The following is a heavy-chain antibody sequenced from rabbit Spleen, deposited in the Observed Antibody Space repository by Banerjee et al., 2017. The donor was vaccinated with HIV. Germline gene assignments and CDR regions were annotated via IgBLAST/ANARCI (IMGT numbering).Heavy chain of an antibody. Sequence: QEQLVESGGGLVKPEGSLTLTCKASGVSFSDKDVMCWVRQAPGKGLEWIACINIITGSSGFSYFASWAKGRFTISKTSSTTVTLQMTSLTAADTATYFCARDSGSSFSSYGMDLWGPGTLVTVS. CDR2: INIITGSSGFS. CDR1: GVSFSDKDV. D-gene: IGHD8-1*01. V-gene: IGHV1S45*01. J-gene: IGHJ6*01. CDR3: ARDSGSSFSSYGMDL.